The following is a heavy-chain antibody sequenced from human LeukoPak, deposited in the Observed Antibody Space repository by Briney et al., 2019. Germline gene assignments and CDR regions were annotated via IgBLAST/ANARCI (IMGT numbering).Heavy chain of an antibody. CDR3: ARGAYYGNYDSSGYESNWFDP. D-gene: IGHD3-22*01. J-gene: IGHJ5*02. CDR1: GFTFSSYS. V-gene: IGHV4-34*01. CDR2: INHSGST. Sequence: PGGSLRLSCAASGFTFSSYSMTWVRQAPGKGLEWIGEINHSGSTNYNPSLKSRVTISVDTSKNQFSLKLSSVTAADTAVYYCARGAYYGNYDSSGYESNWFDPWGQGTLVTVSS.